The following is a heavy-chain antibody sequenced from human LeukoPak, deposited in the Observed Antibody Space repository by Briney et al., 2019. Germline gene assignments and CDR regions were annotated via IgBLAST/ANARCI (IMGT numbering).Heavy chain of an antibody. D-gene: IGHD3-10*01. J-gene: IGHJ4*02. CDR3: ARDIISGVWFANNLI. Sequence: SETLSLTCTVSGGSISSSSYYWGWIRQPPGKGLEWIGSIYYSGSTYYNPSLKSRVTISVDTSKNQFSLKLSSVTAADTAVYYCARDIISGVWFANNLIWGQGTLVTVSS. V-gene: IGHV4-39*07. CDR1: GGSISSSSYY. CDR2: IYYSGST.